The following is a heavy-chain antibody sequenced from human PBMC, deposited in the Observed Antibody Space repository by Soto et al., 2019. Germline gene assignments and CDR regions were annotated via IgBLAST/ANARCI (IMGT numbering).Heavy chain of an antibody. J-gene: IGHJ3*02. V-gene: IGHV1-18*01. CDR2: ISAYNGNT. CDR3: ARGQVSCSGGSCYGWAFDI. Sequence: GASVKVSCKASGYTFTSSGISWVRQAPEQGLEWMGWISAYNGNTNYAQKLQGRVTMTTDTSTSTAYMELRSLRSDDTAVYYCARGQVSCSGGSCYGWAFDIWGQGTMVTVSS. CDR1: GYTFTSSG. D-gene: IGHD2-15*01.